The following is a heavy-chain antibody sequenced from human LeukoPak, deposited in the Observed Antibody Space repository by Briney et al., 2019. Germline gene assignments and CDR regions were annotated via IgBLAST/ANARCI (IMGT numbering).Heavy chain of an antibody. D-gene: IGHD6-13*01. CDR2: ISGSSATK. V-gene: IGHV3-23*01. J-gene: IGHJ4*02. CDR1: GFTFSSYA. Sequence: PGGSLRLSCAASGFTFSSYAMSRVRQAPGKGLEWVSVISGSSATKKYGDSVKGRFTISRDNSENTLYLHMSGLRADDTAVYYCSTSPSFGSSWYQFNYWGQGTLVTVSS. CDR3: STSPSFGSSWYQFNY.